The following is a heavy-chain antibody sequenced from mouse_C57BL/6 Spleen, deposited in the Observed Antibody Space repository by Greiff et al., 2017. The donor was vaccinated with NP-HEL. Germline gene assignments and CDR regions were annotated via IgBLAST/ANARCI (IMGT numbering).Heavy chain of an antibody. CDR1: GYTFTSYW. V-gene: IGHV1-69*01. CDR3: ARGGFTTVVFDY. Sequence: QVQLQQPGAELVMPGASVKLSCKASGYTFTSYWMHWVKQRPGQGLEWIGEIDPSDSYTNYNQKFKGKSTLTVDKSSSTAYMQLSSLTSEDSAVYYCARGGFTTVVFDYGGQGTTLTVSS. J-gene: IGHJ2*01. D-gene: IGHD1-1*01. CDR2: IDPSDSYT.